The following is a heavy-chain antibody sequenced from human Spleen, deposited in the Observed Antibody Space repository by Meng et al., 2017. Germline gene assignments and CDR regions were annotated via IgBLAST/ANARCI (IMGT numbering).Heavy chain of an antibody. CDR3: VYFRSGYFS. CDR2: IPHRGSS. D-gene: IGHD3-22*01. V-gene: IGHV4-30-4*01. J-gene: IGHJ5*02. CDR1: GASISSGDYY. Sequence: QVQLQESGPGLVKPSQTLSLTGTVSGASISSGDYYWTWIRQPPGKGLEWIGEIPHRGSSAYNPSLKSRVSMSIDKSKNQFSLKLTSVTAADTAVYYCVYFRSGYFSSGQGTLVTVSS.